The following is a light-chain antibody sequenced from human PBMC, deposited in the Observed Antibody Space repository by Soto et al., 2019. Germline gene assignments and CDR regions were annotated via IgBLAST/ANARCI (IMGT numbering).Light chain of an antibody. Sequence: EIVLTQSPGTLSLSPGERATLSCRASQSVSSSYLAWYQQKPGQAPRLLIYGASSRAPGIPDRFSGSGSGTDFTLTISRLEPEDFAVYYCHQYDSSPLTFGGGTQVEIK. V-gene: IGKV3-20*01. J-gene: IGKJ4*01. CDR3: HQYDSSPLT. CDR1: QSVSSSY. CDR2: GAS.